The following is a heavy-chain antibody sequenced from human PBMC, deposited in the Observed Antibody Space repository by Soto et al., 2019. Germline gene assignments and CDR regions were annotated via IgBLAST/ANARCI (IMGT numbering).Heavy chain of an antibody. D-gene: IGHD6-13*01. V-gene: IGHV1-3*01. CDR3: ARLVAAAGRNYYYGMDF. J-gene: IGHJ6*02. Sequence: GASVKVSCKASGYPFTSSAMHCVRQAPGQRLEWMGWINAGNGNKKYSQKFPGRVTITRDTSASTAYMELSSLRSEDTAVYYFARLVAAAGRNYYYGMDFWGQGTTVTVSS. CDR2: INAGNGNK. CDR1: GYPFTSSA.